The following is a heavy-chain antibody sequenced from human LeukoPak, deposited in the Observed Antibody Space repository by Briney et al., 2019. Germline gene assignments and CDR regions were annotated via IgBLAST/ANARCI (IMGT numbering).Heavy chain of an antibody. J-gene: IGHJ3*02. D-gene: IGHD2-15*01. CDR1: GGSISSYY. CDR2: IYYSGTT. CDR3: ASRYCSGGSCRAGDDAFDI. V-gene: IGHV4-59*01. Sequence: SETLSLTCTVSGGSISSYYWSWIRQPPGKGLEWIGYIYYSGTTNYNPSLKSRVTISVDTSKNQFPLKLSSVTAADTAVYYCASRYCSGGSCRAGDDAFDIWGQGTMVTVSS.